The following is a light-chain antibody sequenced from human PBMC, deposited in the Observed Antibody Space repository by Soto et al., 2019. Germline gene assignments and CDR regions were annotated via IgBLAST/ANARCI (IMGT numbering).Light chain of an antibody. CDR3: QQYNDWPPWT. Sequence: EIVMTQSPATRSVSLGERVTLSCRASQSVSGSLAWYQQKPGQAPRLLIYGASTRATGIPARFSGSGSGTEFTLTINSLQSEDFAVYYCQQYNDWPPWTFGQGTKVESK. CDR2: GAS. J-gene: IGKJ1*01. V-gene: IGKV3-15*01. CDR1: QSVSGS.